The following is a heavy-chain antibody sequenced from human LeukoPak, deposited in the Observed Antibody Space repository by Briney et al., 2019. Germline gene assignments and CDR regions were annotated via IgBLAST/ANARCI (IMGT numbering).Heavy chain of an antibody. CDR2: IYYSGST. D-gene: IGHD3-10*01. Sequence: SSETLSLTCTVSGGSISSYYWSWIRQPPGKGLEWIGYIYYSGSTNYNPSLKSRVTISVDTSKNQFSLKLSSVTAADTAVYYCANTYRGWFDPWGQGALVTVSS. CDR3: ANTYRGWFDP. CDR1: GGSISSYY. V-gene: IGHV4-59*01. J-gene: IGHJ5*02.